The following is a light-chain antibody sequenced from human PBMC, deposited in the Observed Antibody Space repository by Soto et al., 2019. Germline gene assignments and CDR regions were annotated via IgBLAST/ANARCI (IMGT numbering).Light chain of an antibody. J-gene: IGKJ2*01. V-gene: IGKV3-20*01. Sequence: EIVLTQSPGTLSLSPGERATLSCRASQSVSSSYLAWYQQKPGQAPRLLIDGASSRATGIPDRFSGSGSGTDFNLTISRLEPEDFAVYYCQQYGSSPYTFGQGTKLEIK. CDR3: QQYGSSPYT. CDR1: QSVSSSY. CDR2: GAS.